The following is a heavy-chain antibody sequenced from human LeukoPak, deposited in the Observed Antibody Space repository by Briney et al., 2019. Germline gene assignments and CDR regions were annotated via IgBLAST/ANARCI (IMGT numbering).Heavy chain of an antibody. Sequence: SQTLSLTCTVSGGSISSGGYYWSWIRQHPGKGLEWIGYIYYSGSTSYNPSLQSRVTISIDTSENQFSLKLSSVTAADTAVYYCARDLEGRYCSGGNCYSKGLYFDYWGQGSLVTVSS. V-gene: IGHV4-31*03. CDR1: GGSISSGGYY. D-gene: IGHD2-15*01. CDR3: ARDLEGRYCSGGNCYSKGLYFDY. CDR2: IYYSGST. J-gene: IGHJ4*02.